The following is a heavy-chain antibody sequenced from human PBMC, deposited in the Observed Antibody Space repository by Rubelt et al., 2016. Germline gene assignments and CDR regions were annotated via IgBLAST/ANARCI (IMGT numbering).Heavy chain of an antibody. J-gene: IGHJ4*02. CDR2: INAGNGNT. D-gene: IGHD6-19*01. CDR1: GYTFTSYA. V-gene: IGHV1-3*01. Sequence: QVQLVQSGAEVKKPGASVKVSCMASGYTFTSYAMHWVRQAPGHRLAWMGLINAGNGNTKCSQKVQGRVNITRDTSASTAYMELSSLRSEDTAVYYCAREGLAVAHDYWGQGTLVTVSS. CDR3: AREGLAVAHDY.